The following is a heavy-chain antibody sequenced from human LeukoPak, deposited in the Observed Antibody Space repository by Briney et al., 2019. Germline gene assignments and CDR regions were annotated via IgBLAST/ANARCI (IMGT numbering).Heavy chain of an antibody. J-gene: IGHJ6*03. CDR3: ARHIARRGYSYGYYYYYMDV. CDR1: GGSFSGYY. V-gene: IGHV4-34*01. D-gene: IGHD5-18*01. CDR2: INHSGST. Sequence: SETLSLTCAVYGGSFSGYYWSWIRQPPGKGLEWIGEINHSGSTNYNPSLKSRVTISVDTSKNQFSLKLSSVTAADTAVYYCARHIARRGYSYGYYYYYMDVWGKGTTVTISS.